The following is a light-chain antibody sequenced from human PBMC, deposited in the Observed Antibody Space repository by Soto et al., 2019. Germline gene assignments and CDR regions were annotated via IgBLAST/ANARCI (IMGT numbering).Light chain of an antibody. Sequence: EIVLTQSPGTLSLSPGERATLSCRASQIFTSNYLAWYQQKPGQAPRLLIYAASRRAPGIPDRFSASGSGTDFTLTISRLEPEDFAVYFCQQYGTSPPWTFGQGAKVDIK. CDR3: QQYGTSPPWT. CDR2: AAS. CDR1: QIFTSNY. V-gene: IGKV3-20*01. J-gene: IGKJ1*01.